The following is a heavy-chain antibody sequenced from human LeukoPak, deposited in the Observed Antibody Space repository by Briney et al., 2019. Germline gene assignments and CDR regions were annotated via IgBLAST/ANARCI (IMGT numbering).Heavy chain of an antibody. CDR1: GYTFTSND. CDR2: MNPNSGNT. D-gene: IGHD2-15*01. Sequence: GASVKVSCKASGYTFTSNDIHWVRQATGQGLERMGWMNPNSGNTGYAQMFQGRVTMTRDTSISTAYMELSSLTSEDTAVYYCARGQVSADCSGGSCYGPDSWGQGTLVTVSS. CDR3: ARGQVSADCSGGSCYGPDS. V-gene: IGHV1-8*01. J-gene: IGHJ4*02.